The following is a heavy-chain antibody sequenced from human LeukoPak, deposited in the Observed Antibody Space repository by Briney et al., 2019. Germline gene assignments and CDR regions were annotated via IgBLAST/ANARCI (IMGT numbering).Heavy chain of an antibody. J-gene: IGHJ6*02. CDR1: GYTFTSYD. D-gene: IGHD3-10*01. V-gene: IGHV1-8*01. CDR2: MNPNSGNT. Sequence: AASVKVSCKASGYTFTSYDINWVRQATGQGLEWMGWMNPNSGNTGYAQKFQGRVTMTRNTSISTAYMELSSLRSEDTAVYYCARGASMVRGVIPVYYYGMDVWGQGTTVTVSS. CDR3: ARGASMVRGVIPVYYYGMDV.